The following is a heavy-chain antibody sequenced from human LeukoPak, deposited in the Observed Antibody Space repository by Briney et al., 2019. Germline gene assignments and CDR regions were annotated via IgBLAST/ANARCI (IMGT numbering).Heavy chain of an antibody. CDR2: IYPGDSDT. V-gene: IGHV5-51*01. J-gene: IGHJ4*02. D-gene: IGHD6-6*01. Sequence: GESLKISCKGSGYSFTSYWIGWVRQMPGKGLDWMGIIYPGDSDTRYSPSFQGQVTISADKSISTAYLQWSRLKASDTAMYYCARKSAEYSSSNYFDYWGQGTLVTVSS. CDR3: ARKSAEYSSSNYFDY. CDR1: GYSFTSYW.